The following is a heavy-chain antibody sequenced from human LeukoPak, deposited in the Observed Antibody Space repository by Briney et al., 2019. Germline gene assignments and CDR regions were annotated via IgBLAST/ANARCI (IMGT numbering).Heavy chain of an antibody. CDR1: GFTFSSYG. D-gene: IGHD5-18*01. CDR2: INSDGSST. Sequence: PGGSLRLSCAASGFTFSSYGMHWVRQAPGKGLVWVSRINSDGSSTSYADSVKDRFTISRDNAKNTLYLQMNSLRAEDTAVYYCARRTPAVDTAMTDYWGQGTLVTVSS. J-gene: IGHJ4*02. V-gene: IGHV3-74*01. CDR3: ARRTPAVDTAMTDY.